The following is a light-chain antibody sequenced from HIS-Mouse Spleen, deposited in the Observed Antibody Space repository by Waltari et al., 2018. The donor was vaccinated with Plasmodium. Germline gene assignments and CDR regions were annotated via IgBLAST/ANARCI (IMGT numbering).Light chain of an antibody. Sequence: SYELTQPPSVSVSPGQTARITCSGDALPKKYAYWYQQKSGQAPVLVSYEDRKRPSGMPERFSGCRSGTRATLTISGAQVEDEADYYCYSTDSSGNHRVFGGGTKLTVL. CDR1: ALPKKY. CDR2: EDR. CDR3: YSTDSSGNHRV. J-gene: IGLJ3*02. V-gene: IGLV3-10*01.